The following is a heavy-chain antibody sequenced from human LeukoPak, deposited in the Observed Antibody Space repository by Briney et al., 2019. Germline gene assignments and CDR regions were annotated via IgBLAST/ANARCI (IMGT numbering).Heavy chain of an antibody. CDR2: ISYGGSST. CDR1: GFTFSSYG. V-gene: IGHV3-30*18. CDR3: AKVAAPYDYSNTGYFDY. J-gene: IGHJ4*02. Sequence: GGSLRLSCAASGFTFSSYGMRWVRQAPGKGLEWLAVISYGGSSTYYADSVKGRFTISRDNSKNTLYLQMNSLRAEDTAVYYCAKVAAPYDYSNTGYFDYWGQGTLVTVSS. D-gene: IGHD4-11*01.